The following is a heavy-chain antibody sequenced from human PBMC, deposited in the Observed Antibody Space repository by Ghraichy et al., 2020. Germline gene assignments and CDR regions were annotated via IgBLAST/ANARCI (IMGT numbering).Heavy chain of an antibody. CDR2: IIPILGIA. CDR3: ARGEGFLEWLSHYYYGMDV. D-gene: IGHD3-3*01. CDR1: GGTFSSYA. V-gene: IGHV1-69*04. J-gene: IGHJ6*02. Sequence: SVKVSCKASGGTFSSYAISWVRQAPGQGLEWMGRIIPILGIANYAQKFQGRVTITADKSTSTAYMELSSLRSEDTAVYYCARGEGFLEWLSHYYYGMDVWGQGTTVTVSS.